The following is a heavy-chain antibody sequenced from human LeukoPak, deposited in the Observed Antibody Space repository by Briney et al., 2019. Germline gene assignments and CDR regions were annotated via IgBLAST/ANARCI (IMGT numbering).Heavy chain of an antibody. CDR2: ISSDGSGT. CDR1: GFTFSNYW. D-gene: IGHD1-1*01. V-gene: IGHV3-74*01. Sequence: GGSLRLSCAASGFTFSNYWMHWVRQAPGKGLVWVSRISSDGSGTNYADSVKGRFTISRENAKNSLYLQMNSLRAGDTAVYYCARGRFNWNDEYDAFDIWGQGTMVTVSS. CDR3: ARGRFNWNDEYDAFDI. J-gene: IGHJ3*02.